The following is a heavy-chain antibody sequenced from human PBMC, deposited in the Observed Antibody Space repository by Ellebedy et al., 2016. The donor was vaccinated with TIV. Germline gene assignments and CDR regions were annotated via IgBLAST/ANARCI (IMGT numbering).Heavy chain of an antibody. J-gene: IGHJ4*02. CDR3: ARLAAAGGV. V-gene: IGHV3-33*08. Sequence: GGSLRLSCAASGFTFSSYGMHGVRQAPGKGLEWVAVIWYDGSNKYYADPVKGRFTIPRDNSKNTLYLQMNSLRAEDTAVYYCARLAAAGGVWGQGTLVTVSS. D-gene: IGHD6-13*01. CDR2: IWYDGSNK. CDR1: GFTFSSYG.